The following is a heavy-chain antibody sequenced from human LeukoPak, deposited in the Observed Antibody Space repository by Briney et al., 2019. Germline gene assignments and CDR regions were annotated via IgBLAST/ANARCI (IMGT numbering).Heavy chain of an antibody. Sequence: GGSLRLSCAASGFTFSSYAMHWVRQAPGKGLEWVAVISYDGSNKYYADSVKGRFTISRDNSKNTLYLQMNRLRAEDTAVYYCASRGGYCSGGSCYKRYGMDVWGQGTTVTVSS. CDR2: ISYDGSNK. D-gene: IGHD2-15*01. V-gene: IGHV3-30-3*01. CDR3: ASRGGYCSGGSCYKRYGMDV. CDR1: GFTFSSYA. J-gene: IGHJ6*02.